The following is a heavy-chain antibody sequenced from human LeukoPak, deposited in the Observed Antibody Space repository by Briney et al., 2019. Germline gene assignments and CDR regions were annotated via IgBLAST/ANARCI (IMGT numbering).Heavy chain of an antibody. J-gene: IGHJ4*02. D-gene: IGHD3-22*01. V-gene: IGHV1-2*02. Sequence: GASVKVSCKASGYTFTGYYMHWVRQAPGQGLEWMGWINPNSGGTNYAQTFQGRVTMTRDTSISSAYLELSRLRSEDTAVYYCASDRSRRYQFDDSSGYFDYWGQGTLVTVSS. CDR3: ASDRSRRYQFDDSSGYFDY. CDR2: INPNSGGT. CDR1: GYTFTGYY.